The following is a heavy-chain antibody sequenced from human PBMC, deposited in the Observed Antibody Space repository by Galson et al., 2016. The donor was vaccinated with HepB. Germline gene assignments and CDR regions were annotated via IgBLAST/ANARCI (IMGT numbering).Heavy chain of an antibody. D-gene: IGHD3-16*02. J-gene: IGHJ4*02. CDR2: ISGGGGST. Sequence: SLRLSCAVSGFTFSDYVMNWVRQAPGKGLEWVSLISGGGGSTFYADSVKGRFTISRDNSKSTLYLQRSSLRAEDTAVYYCAKDIVAGHDYVWGKYRYIDFWGQGTLVTVSS. V-gene: IGHV3-23*01. CDR1: GFTFSDYV. CDR3: AKDIVAGHDYVWGKYRYIDF.